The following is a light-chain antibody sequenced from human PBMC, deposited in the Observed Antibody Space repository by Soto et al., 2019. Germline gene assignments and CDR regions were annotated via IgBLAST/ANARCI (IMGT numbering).Light chain of an antibody. CDR1: SSDVGSYNL. J-gene: IGLJ2*01. CDR2: EGS. CDR3: CSYAGSSTL. V-gene: IGLV2-23*01. Sequence: QSALTQPASVSGSPGQSITISGPGTSSDVGSYNLVSWYQQHPGKAPKLMIYEGSKRPSGVSNRFSGSKSGNTASLTISGLQAEDEADYYCCSYAGSSTLFGGGTKVTVL.